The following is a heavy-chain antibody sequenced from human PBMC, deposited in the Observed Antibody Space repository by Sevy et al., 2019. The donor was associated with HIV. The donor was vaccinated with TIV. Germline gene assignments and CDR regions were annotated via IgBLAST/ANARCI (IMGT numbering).Heavy chain of an antibody. D-gene: IGHD2-15*01. CDR2: ISSSTTTV. V-gene: IGHV3-48*02. CDR3: ARDLYCSGISCSSY. J-gene: IGHJ4*02. Sequence: GSLRLSCAAPGFMFSNYGMNWVRQAPGKGLEWVSYISSSTTTVYYADSVKGRFTISRDNARNSLYLQMNSLRDEDTAVYYCARDLYCSGISCSSYWGQGTLVTVSS. CDR1: GFMFSNYG.